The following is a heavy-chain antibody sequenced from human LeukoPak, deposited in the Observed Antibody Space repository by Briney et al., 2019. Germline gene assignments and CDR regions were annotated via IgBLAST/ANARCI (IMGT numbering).Heavy chain of an antibody. CDR1: GGAISSSSYY. CDR2: IYTSGST. J-gene: IGHJ6*02. CDR3: ARVSPSGVWDV. D-gene: IGHD3-10*01. Sequence: SGTLSLTCTVSGGAISSSSYYWSWIRQPAGKGLEWIGRIYTSGSTTYNPSLNSRVTISIDTSKNQFSLSLSSVTAADTAVYYCARVSPSGVWDVWGQGTTVTVSS. V-gene: IGHV4-61*02.